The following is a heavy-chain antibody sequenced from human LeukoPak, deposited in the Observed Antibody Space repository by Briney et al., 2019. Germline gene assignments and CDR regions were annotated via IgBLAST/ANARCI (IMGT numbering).Heavy chain of an antibody. Sequence: SETLSLTCTVSGYSISGGYYWGWIRQPPGKGLEWIGNIYHSGSSYYNPSLKSRVTISVDTTKNQISLKLSSVTAADTAVYYCARGGVVPAARFDYWGQGTLVIVSS. J-gene: IGHJ4*02. CDR2: IYHSGSS. V-gene: IGHV4-38-2*02. CDR1: GYSISGGYY. CDR3: ARGGVVPAARFDY. D-gene: IGHD2-2*01.